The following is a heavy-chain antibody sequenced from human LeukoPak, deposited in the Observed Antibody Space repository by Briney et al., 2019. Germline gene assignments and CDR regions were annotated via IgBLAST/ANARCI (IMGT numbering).Heavy chain of an antibody. CDR2: ISGSGGST. Sequence: PGGSLRLSCAASGFTFSSYAMSWVRQAPGKGLEWVSAISGSGGSTYYADSVKGRFTISRDNSKNTLYLQMNSLRAEDTAVYYCAKGYSSGGYPDHCFDYWGQGTLVTVSS. D-gene: IGHD6-19*01. CDR3: AKGYSSGGYPDHCFDY. CDR1: GFTFSSYA. J-gene: IGHJ4*02. V-gene: IGHV3-23*01.